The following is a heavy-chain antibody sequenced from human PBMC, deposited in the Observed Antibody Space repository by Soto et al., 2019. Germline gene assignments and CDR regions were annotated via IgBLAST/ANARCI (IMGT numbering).Heavy chain of an antibody. Sequence: EVQLVESGGGLVQPGGSLRLSCVASGFTFSSYWMSWVRQAPVKGLEWVANIKHDVSEENYVESVKVRFTISRDNAKNAMCLQMNSLRWDATAVYYCAIIAASGRGWDVWGQGTTVVVSS. CDR1: GFTFSSYW. CDR2: IKHDVSEE. V-gene: IGHV3-7*01. D-gene: IGHD6-13*01. J-gene: IGHJ6*02. CDR3: AIIAASGRGWDV.